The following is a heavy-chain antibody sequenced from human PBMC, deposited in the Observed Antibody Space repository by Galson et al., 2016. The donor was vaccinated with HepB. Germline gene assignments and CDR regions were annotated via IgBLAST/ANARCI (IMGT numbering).Heavy chain of an antibody. CDR3: ARDLGIHVFWSGYYTPSDY. CDR2: IFYTSSTI. V-gene: IGHV3-48*01. D-gene: IGHD3-3*01. J-gene: IGHJ4*02. Sequence: SLRLSCAASGFTFSIYSMNWVRQAPGKGLEWLSYIFYTSSTIYYADSVKGRFTISRDNAHNSVFLQMNSLRADDTAVYYCARDLGIHVFWSGYYTPSDYWGQGTLVTVSS. CDR1: GFTFSIYS.